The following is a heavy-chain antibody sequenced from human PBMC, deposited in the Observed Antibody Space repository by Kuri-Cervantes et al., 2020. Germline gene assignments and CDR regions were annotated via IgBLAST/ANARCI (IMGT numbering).Heavy chain of an antibody. CDR3: ARPKRGYYAMDV. D-gene: IGHD3-16*01. CDR1: GGSFSGYY. J-gene: IGHJ6*02. Sequence: GSLRLSCAVYGGSFSGYYWSWIRQPPGKGLEWIGEINHSGSTNYNPSLKSRVTISVDTSKNQFSLKLSSVTAADTAVYYCARPKRGYYAMDVWGQGTTVTVSS. CDR2: INHSGST. V-gene: IGHV4-34*01.